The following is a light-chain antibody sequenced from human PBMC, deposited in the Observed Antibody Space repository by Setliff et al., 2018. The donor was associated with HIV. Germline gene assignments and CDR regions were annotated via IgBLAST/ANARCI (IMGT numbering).Light chain of an antibody. CDR3: SSYAGSSTYV. CDR1: SSDVGGYNY. V-gene: IGLV2-14*01. J-gene: IGLJ1*01. CDR2: DVS. Sequence: QSVLTQPASVSGSPGQSITISCTGTSSDVGGYNYVSWYQQHPGKAPKLMIYDVSKRPSGVSNRFSGSKSGNTASLTISGLQAEDEADYYCSSYAGSSTYVFGIGTKV.